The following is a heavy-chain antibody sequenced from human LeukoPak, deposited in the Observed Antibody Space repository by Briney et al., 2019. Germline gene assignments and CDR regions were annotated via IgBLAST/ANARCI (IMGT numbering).Heavy chain of an antibody. D-gene: IGHD5/OR15-5a*01. J-gene: IGHJ4*02. CDR2: IYYSGST. V-gene: IGHV4-30-4*01. CDR3: ASRSTTAFHY. Sequence: SETLSLTCTVSGGSISSGDYYWSWIRQPPGKGLEWIGYIYYSGSTYYNPSLKSRVTISLDTSKNQFSLKLSSVTAADTAVYYCASRSTTAFHYWGQGTLVTASS. CDR1: GGSISSGDYY.